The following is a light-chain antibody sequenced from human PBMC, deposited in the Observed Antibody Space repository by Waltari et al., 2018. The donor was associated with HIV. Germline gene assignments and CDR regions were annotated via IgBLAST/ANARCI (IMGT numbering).Light chain of an antibody. J-gene: IGKJ2*01. V-gene: IGKV1-12*01. CDR3: LQANSFPYT. CDR2: NAY. Sequence: DIQMTQSPSSVSASVGDRVTITCRASQGTNNWVAWYQQKPGRAPKLLIYNAYRLQSGVPSRFSGSGSGKEFALTISSLEPEDFATYYCLQANSFPYTFGQGTKLEIK. CDR1: QGTNNW.